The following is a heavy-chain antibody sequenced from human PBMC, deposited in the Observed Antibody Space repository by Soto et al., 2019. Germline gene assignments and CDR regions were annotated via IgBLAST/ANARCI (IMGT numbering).Heavy chain of an antibody. V-gene: IGHV3-48*02. D-gene: IGHD6-19*01. CDR3: ARDLGWAFDC. CDR1: GFTFSSFS. J-gene: IGHJ4*02. Sequence: EVQLVESGGGLVQRGGSLRLSCAASGFTFSSFSMNWVRQAPGRGLEWISYIGGGGRLISYADSVKGRFAISRDNAQNPLYLQMDSLRDEDTAVYYCARDLGWAFDCWGQGTLVTVSS. CDR2: IGGGGRLI.